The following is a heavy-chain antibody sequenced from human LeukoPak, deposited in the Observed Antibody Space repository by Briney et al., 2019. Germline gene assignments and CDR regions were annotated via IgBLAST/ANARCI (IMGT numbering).Heavy chain of an antibody. CDR2: IKSKTDGGTT. CDR1: GFTSTNAW. CDR3: ATFPSP. J-gene: IGHJ5*02. V-gene: IGHV3-15*01. Sequence: GGSLRLSCAASGFTSTNAWMTWVRQAPGKGLEWVGRIKSKTDGGTTEYAATVKGRFTISRDDSKNTLFLQMDSLKTEDTAVYYCATFPSPWGQGTLVTVSS.